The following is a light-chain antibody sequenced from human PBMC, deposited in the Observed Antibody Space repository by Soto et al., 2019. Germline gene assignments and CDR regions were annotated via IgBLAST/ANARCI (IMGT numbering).Light chain of an antibody. CDR2: DTS. CDR1: QLVSSR. V-gene: IGKV3-15*01. J-gene: IGKJ1*01. Sequence: DIVVTQSPATLSASPGERVTLSCRASQLVSSRLARYQQRPGQVPRLLIYDTSTRAPGISARFSGSGSGTEFTLTISSLQSEDFAVYYCQEYIQWPPGMFGPGTTVDIK. CDR3: QEYIQWPPGM.